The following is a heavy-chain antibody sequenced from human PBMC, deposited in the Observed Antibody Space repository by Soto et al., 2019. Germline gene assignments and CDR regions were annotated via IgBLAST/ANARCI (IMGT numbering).Heavy chain of an antibody. CDR2: TNAGNGNT. D-gene: IGHD6-19*01. J-gene: IGHJ4*02. V-gene: IGHV1-3*05. Sequence: QVQLVQSGAEEKKPGASVKVSCKASGYTFTSYAMHWVRQAPGQRLEWMGWTNAGNGNTKYSQKFQGRVTITRDTSASAAYMEMISLRSEDTAVYYCARSTGIAVADYWGQGTMFTVDS. CDR1: GYTFTSYA. CDR3: ARSTGIAVADY.